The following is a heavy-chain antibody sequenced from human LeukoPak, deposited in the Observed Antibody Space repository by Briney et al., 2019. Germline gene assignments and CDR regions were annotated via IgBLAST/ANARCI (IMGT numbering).Heavy chain of an antibody. J-gene: IGHJ4*02. CDR3: GKIRHSYDTSGYYDY. CDR1: GFNFDDYA. D-gene: IGHD3-22*01. V-gene: IGHV3-9*01. CDR2: FSCNSESK. Sequence: PGGYLSLSRAASGFNFDDYAMHWDRKAPGQGLEWVSSFSCNSESKGHADPVKGRFIISREHAKNSLYLQMNSLRAEGTALYYCGKIRHSYDTSGYYDYWGQGTLVIVSS.